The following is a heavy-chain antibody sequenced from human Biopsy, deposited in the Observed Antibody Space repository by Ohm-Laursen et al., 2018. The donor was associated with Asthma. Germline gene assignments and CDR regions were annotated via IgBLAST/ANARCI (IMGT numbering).Heavy chain of an antibody. D-gene: IGHD6-25*01. CDR2: RSGSGRSA. V-gene: IGHV3-23*01. CDR1: GFSFTTHA. Sequence: LGLALAAAGFSFTTHALAWIREAPGWGLEWVSARSGSGRSAYYADSVKGKFTISRDNAKNTVFLQMNSLRAEDSDIYYWAKYSVCNYRSGDDFWGQGTVVTVPS. J-gene: IGHJ4*01. CDR3: AKYSVCNYRSGDDF.